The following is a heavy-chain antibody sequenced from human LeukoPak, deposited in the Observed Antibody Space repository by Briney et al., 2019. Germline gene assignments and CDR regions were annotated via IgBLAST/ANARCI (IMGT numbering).Heavy chain of an antibody. D-gene: IGHD1-14*01. Sequence: SETLSLTCAVYGGSFSGYYWSWIRQSPGKGLEWIGEINHSRSTNYNPSLKSRVTISVDTSKNQFSLKLSSVTAADTAVYYCARGLKVLGLDYWGQGTLVTVSS. CDR3: ARGLKVLGLDY. J-gene: IGHJ4*02. CDR2: INHSRST. V-gene: IGHV4-34*01. CDR1: GGSFSGYY.